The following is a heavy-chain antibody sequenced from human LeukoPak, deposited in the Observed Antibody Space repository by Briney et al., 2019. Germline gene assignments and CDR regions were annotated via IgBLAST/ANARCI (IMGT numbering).Heavy chain of an antibody. CDR1: GGTFSSYA. V-gene: IGHV1-69*13. D-gene: IGHD3-10*01. CDR2: IIPIFGTA. Sequence: SVKVSCKASGGTFSSYAISWVRQAPGQGLEWMGGIIPIFGTANYAQKFQDRVTITADESTSTAYMELSSLRSEDTAVYYCARNPYGSGMGYYYYMDVWGKGTTVTVSS. J-gene: IGHJ6*03. CDR3: ARNPYGSGMGYYYYMDV.